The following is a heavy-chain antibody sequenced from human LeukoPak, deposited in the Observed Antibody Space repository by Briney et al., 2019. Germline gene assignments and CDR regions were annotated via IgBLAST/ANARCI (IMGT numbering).Heavy chain of an antibody. CDR2: ISYDGSNK. CDR3: ARGEYYGSGSYGDY. D-gene: IGHD3-10*01. V-gene: IGHV3-30-3*01. J-gene: IGHJ4*02. Sequence: GGSLRLSCTASGFTFSSYAMHWVRQAPGKGLEWVAVISYDGSNKYYADSVKGRFTISRDNSKNTLYLQMNSLRAEDTAVCYCARGEYYGSGSYGDYWGQGTLVTVSS. CDR1: GFTFSSYA.